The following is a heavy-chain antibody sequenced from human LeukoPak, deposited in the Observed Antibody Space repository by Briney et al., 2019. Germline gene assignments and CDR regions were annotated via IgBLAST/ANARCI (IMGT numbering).Heavy chain of an antibody. V-gene: IGHV3-53*01. CDR1: GITFRSYD. Sequence: GGSLRLSCEASGITFRSYDMNWVRQAPGKGLEWVSVIYSGGSTYYADSVKGRFTISRDNSKNTLYLQMNSLRAEDTAVYYCARGPYCSGGSCYSGWGQGTLVTVSS. CDR3: ARGPYCSGGSCYSG. J-gene: IGHJ4*02. CDR2: IYSGGST. D-gene: IGHD2-15*01.